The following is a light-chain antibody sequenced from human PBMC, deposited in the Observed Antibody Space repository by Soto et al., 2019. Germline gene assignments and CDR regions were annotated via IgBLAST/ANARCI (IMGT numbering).Light chain of an antibody. V-gene: IGLV4-60*03. J-gene: IGLJ2*01. CDR1: SRHSSYS. CDR3: ETWDSSTHKV. Sequence: QPVLTQSSSASASLGSSVKLTCTLSSRHSSYSIAWHQQQPGKAPRYLMRLERSGSYNKGSGVPDRFSGSSSGADRYLTISNLQSVDEADYYCETWDSSTHKVFGGGTKLTVL. CDR2: LERSGSY.